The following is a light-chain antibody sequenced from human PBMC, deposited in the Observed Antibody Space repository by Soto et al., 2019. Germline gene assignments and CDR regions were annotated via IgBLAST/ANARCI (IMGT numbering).Light chain of an antibody. V-gene: IGKV3-15*01. J-gene: IGKJ3*01. CDR1: QSLSRN. CDR2: DAS. CDR3: QHYNDWPPAFT. Sequence: EILMTQSPATLSVSPGERATLSCRASQSLSRNLAWYQQKPGQAPRLLIYDASTRASGIPARFSGVGSGTEFTLTISSLQSEDFALYYCQHYNDWPPAFTFGPGTKVDL.